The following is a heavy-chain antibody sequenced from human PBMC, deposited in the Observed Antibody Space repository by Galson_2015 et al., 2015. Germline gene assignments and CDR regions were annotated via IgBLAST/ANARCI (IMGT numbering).Heavy chain of an antibody. J-gene: IGHJ5*02. CDR2: IKQDGSEK. CDR3: ARGLGICWFDP. Sequence: SLRLSCAASGFTFSSYWMSWVRQAPGKGLEWVANIKQDGSEKYYVDSVKGRFTISRDNAKNSLYLQMNSLRAEDTAVYYRARGLGICWFDPWGQGTLVTVSS. D-gene: IGHD7-27*01. V-gene: IGHV3-7*01. CDR1: GFTFSSYW.